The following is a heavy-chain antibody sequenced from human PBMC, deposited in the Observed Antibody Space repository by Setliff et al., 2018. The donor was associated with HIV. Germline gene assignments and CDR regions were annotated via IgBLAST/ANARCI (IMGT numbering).Heavy chain of an antibody. Sequence: ASVKVSCKASGYTFTSYAMNWVRQAPGQGLEWMGWINTNTGNPTYAQGRVTITADESTSTAYMELSSLRSEDTAVYYCARFNWGNYFDYWGQGTLVTVSS. V-gene: IGHV1-3*04. CDR2: INTNTGNP. D-gene: IGHD7-27*01. CDR1: GYTFTSYA. J-gene: IGHJ4*02. CDR3: ARFNWGNYFDY.